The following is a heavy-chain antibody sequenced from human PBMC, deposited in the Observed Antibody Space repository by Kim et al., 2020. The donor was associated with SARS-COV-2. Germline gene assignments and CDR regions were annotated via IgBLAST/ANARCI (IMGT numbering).Heavy chain of an antibody. CDR2: INSDGSST. J-gene: IGHJ6*02. CDR3: ARQRDYGSGSEVYYGMDV. Sequence: GGSLRLSCAASGFTFSSYWMHWVRQAPGKGLVWVSRINSDGSSTSYADSVKGRFTISRDNAKNTLYLQMNSLRAEDTAVYYCARQRDYGSGSEVYYGMDVWGQGTTVTVSS. V-gene: IGHV3-74*01. D-gene: IGHD3-10*01. CDR1: GFTFSSYW.